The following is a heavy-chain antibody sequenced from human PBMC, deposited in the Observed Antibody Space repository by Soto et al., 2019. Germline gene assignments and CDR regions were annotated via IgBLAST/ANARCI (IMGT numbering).Heavy chain of an antibody. J-gene: IGHJ3*02. Sequence: ASETLSLTCTVSGGSISSYYWSWIRQPPGKGLEWIGYIYYSGSTNYNPSLKSRVTISVDTSKNQFSLKLSSVTAADTAVYYCARAGEYYYDSSGSAFDISGQGTMVTVSS. CDR3: ARAGEYYYDSSGSAFDI. CDR1: GGSISSYY. V-gene: IGHV4-59*01. D-gene: IGHD3-22*01. CDR2: IYYSGST.